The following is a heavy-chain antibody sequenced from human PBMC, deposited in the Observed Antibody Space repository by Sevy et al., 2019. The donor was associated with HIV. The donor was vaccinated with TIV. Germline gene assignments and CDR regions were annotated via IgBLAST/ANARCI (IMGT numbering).Heavy chain of an antibody. CDR2: INPNSGGT. J-gene: IGHJ1*01. D-gene: IGHD3-22*01. CDR1: GYTFTGYY. Sequence: ASVKVSCKASGYTFTGYYMHWVRQAPGQGLEWMGWINPNSGGTNYAQKFQGRVTMTRDTSISTAYMELSRLRSDDTAVYYCARDLSSGSYYYDSSGNYYVTEYFQHWGQGTLVTVSS. CDR3: ARDLSSGSYYYDSSGNYYVTEYFQH. V-gene: IGHV1-2*02.